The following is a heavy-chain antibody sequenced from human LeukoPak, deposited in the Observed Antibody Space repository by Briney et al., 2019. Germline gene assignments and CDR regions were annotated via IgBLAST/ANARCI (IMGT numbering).Heavy chain of an antibody. CDR1: GFIFRSYW. J-gene: IGHJ4*02. CDR3: AREGYGDYLDY. CDR2: IKQDGSEI. Sequence: RSGGSLRLSCVASGFIFRSYWMSWVRQAPGKGLEWVANIKQDGSEIYFVDSVKGRFTISRDNAKNSLFLQMNSLRAEDTAVYYCAREGYGDYLDYWGQGTLVTVSS. D-gene: IGHD4-17*01. V-gene: IGHV3-7*01.